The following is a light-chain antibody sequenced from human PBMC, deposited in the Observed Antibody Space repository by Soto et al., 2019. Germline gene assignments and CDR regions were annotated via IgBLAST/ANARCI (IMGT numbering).Light chain of an antibody. CDR3: CSYGGSYNLI. Sequence: QSALTQPRSVSGSPGQSVTIYCTGTSSDVGGHNYVSWYQHHPGKAPSLMIYDVTQWPAGVPYRFSGSKSDNTASLSMSGVQAEDEADYYCCSYGGSYNLIFGGGTKLTVL. V-gene: IGLV2-11*01. CDR1: SSDVGGHNY. J-gene: IGLJ2*01. CDR2: DVT.